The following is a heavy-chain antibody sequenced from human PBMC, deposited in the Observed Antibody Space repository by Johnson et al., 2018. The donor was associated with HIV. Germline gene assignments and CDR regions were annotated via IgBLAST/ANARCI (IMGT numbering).Heavy chain of an antibody. CDR3: VRDKWTPGASDV. J-gene: IGHJ3*01. CDR2: INWNGGST. Sequence: VQLVESGGGLVQPGGSLRLSCAASGFTFDDYGMSWVRQAPGKGLEWVSGINWNGGSTGYGDSVKGRFTISRDNSKNTLYLQMNSLRAEDTAVYYCVRDKWTPGASDVWGQGTMVTVSS. D-gene: IGHD1-26*01. V-gene: IGHV3-20*04. CDR1: GFTFDDYG.